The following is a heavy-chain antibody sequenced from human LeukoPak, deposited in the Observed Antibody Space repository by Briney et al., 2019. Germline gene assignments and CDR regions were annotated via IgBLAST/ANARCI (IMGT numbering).Heavy chain of an antibody. CDR3: ARDSHFNYYFDY. CDR2: IYPSGST. D-gene: IGHD5-24*01. V-gene: IGHV4-30-2*01. Sequence: SSQTLSLTCTVSGGSISSGDYYWSWIRQPPGKGLEWIGQIYPSGSTNYNPSLKSRLTISVDKSKNQFSLKLTSVTAADTAVYYCARDSHFNYYFDYWGQGTLVTVSS. CDR1: GGSISSGDYY. J-gene: IGHJ4*02.